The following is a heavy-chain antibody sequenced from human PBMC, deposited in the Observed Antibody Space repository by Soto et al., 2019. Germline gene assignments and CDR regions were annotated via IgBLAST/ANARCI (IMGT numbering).Heavy chain of an antibody. CDR1: GGSISSGGYY. V-gene: IGHV4-31*03. CDR3: ARARFDFWSGKPNPFEDY. Sequence: QVQLQESGPGLVKRSQTLSLTCTVSGGSISSGGYYWSWIRQQPGKGLEWIGYIYYSGSTYYNPSLKSRVTISVDTSKNQFSLKLSSVTAADTAVYYCARARFDFWSGKPNPFEDYWGQGTLVTVSS. J-gene: IGHJ4*02. CDR2: IYYSGST. D-gene: IGHD3-3*01.